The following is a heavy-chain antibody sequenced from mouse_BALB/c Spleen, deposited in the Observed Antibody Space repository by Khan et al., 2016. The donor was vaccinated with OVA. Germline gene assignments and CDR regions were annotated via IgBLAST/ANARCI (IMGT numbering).Heavy chain of an antibody. D-gene: IGHD1-1*01. J-gene: IGHJ2*01. V-gene: IGHV1-20*02. CDR3: ARKNGSDFDY. CDR1: GYSFTGYF. CDR2: INPHIGET. Sequence: EVQRVESGPELVKPGASVKISCKASGYSFTGYFMNWVMQSHGKSLEWIGRINPHIGETFYNQKFKGKATLTVDESSSTAHMELRSLASEDSAVYDCARKNGSDFDYWGQGTTLTVSS.